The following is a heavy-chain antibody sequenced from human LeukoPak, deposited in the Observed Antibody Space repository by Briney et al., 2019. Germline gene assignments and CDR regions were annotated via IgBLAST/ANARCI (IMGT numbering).Heavy chain of an antibody. CDR3: ARDRPFTINAFDI. CDR2: ISVHNNNT. D-gene: IGHD3-10*01. V-gene: IGHV1-18*01. CDR1: GCTFTNYG. Sequence: ASVKVSCKASGCTFTNYGLSWVRQAPGQGLEWMGWISVHNNNTNYAQRVQGRVSMTADTSTSTAYMELRSLRSDDTAVYYCARDRPFTINAFDIWGQGTMVTVSS. J-gene: IGHJ3*02.